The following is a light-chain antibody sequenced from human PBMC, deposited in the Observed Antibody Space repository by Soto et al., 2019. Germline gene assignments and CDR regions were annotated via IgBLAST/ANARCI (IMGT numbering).Light chain of an antibody. CDR2: AAS. Sequence: DIQMTQSPSSLSASVGDRVTITCRASQSISSYLNWYQQKPGKAPKLLFYAASSLQRGVPSRFSGSGSGTAFTLTISSLQPEDFETYYCQQSYSTPPTFGQGTKLEIK. CDR1: QSISSY. CDR3: QQSYSTPPT. J-gene: IGKJ2*01. V-gene: IGKV1-39*01.